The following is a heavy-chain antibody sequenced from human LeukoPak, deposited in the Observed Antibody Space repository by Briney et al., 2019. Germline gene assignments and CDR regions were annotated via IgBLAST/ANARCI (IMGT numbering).Heavy chain of an antibody. V-gene: IGHV3-15*01. CDR1: GFTFSNAW. CDR2: IKSKTDGGTT. D-gene: IGHD3-10*01. Sequence: GVSLRLSCAASGFTFSNAWMSWVRQAAGQGLEWVVRIKSKTDGGTTDYAAPVKGRFTISRDDSKNTLYLQMNSLKTEDTAVYYCTTAPYGSGSYWGQGTLVTVSS. J-gene: IGHJ4*02. CDR3: TTAPYGSGSY.